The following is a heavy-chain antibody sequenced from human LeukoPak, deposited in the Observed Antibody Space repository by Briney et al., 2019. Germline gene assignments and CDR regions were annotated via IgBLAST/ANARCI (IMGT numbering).Heavy chain of an antibody. V-gene: IGHV3-48*01. J-gene: IGHJ3*02. CDR1: GFTFTSYS. CDR3: ERDGIVVNGAFDI. D-gene: IGHD3-22*01. Sequence: PGGSLRLSCAASGFTFTSYSMNWVRQAPGKWLGWVSYTITSSSTISYANSREGRFTISRDNAKHSPYLQMNRLRAEDTAVYYCERDGIVVNGAFDIWGQGTMVTVSS. CDR2: TITSSSTI.